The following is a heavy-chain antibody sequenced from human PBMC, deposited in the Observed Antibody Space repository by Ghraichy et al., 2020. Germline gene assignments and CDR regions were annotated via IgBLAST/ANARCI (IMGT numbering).Heavy chain of an antibody. J-gene: IGHJ4*02. CDR3: ASDRSTAWFYY. Sequence: ESLNISCTVSGDSISSRPFFWGWLRQPPGAGLEWIGSIYYSGSAYYNPSLRSRVTISVDTSKNQFSLQLSSVTAADTAVYYCASDRSTAWFYYWGQGTLVTVSS. CDR2: IYYSGSA. CDR1: GDSISSRPFF. D-gene: IGHD2-15*01. V-gene: IGHV4-39*07.